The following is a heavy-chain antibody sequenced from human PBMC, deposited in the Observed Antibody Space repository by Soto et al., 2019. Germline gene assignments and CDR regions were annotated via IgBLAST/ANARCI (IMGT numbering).Heavy chain of an antibody. CDR3: ARHGSSSSSRRVY. CDR2: IYPGDSDT. V-gene: IGHV5-51*01. D-gene: IGHD6-6*01. Sequence: GESLKISCKGSGYSFTSYWIGWVRQMPGKGLEWMGIIYPGDSDTRYSPSFQGQVTISADKSISTAYLQLRRLKASDTAMYYCARHGSSSSSRRVYWGQGTLVTVSS. J-gene: IGHJ4*02. CDR1: GYSFTSYW.